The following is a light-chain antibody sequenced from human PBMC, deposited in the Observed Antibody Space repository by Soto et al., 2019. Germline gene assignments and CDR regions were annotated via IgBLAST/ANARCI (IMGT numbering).Light chain of an antibody. Sequence: EIVMTQSPATLSVSPGERATLSCRASQSLSSNLAWYQQKPGQSPRLLIYDVSTWATGIPARFSGSGSGTEFTLTISSLQSEDFAVYYCQQYYTWPLTFGGGTKVEIK. J-gene: IGKJ4*01. V-gene: IGKV3-15*01. CDR3: QQYYTWPLT. CDR1: QSLSSN. CDR2: DVS.